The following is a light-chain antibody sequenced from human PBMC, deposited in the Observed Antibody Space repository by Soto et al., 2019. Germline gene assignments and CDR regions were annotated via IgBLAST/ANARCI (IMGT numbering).Light chain of an antibody. CDR2: EVS. CDR3: AAWDDSLIAWV. V-gene: IGLV2-8*01. J-gene: IGLJ3*02. Sequence: QSALTQPPSASGSPGQSVTMSCTGTSSDVGGYNCVSWYQQHPGKAPKLMIYEVSKRPSGVPDRFSGSKSGNTASLTVSGLQAEDEADYYCAAWDDSLIAWVFGGGTKVTVL. CDR1: SSDVGGYNC.